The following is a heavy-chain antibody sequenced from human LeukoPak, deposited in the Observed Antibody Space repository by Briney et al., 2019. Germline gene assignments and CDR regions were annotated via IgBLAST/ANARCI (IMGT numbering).Heavy chain of an antibody. V-gene: IGHV4-34*01. CDR3: ARVIAAAGTVGDFDY. D-gene: IGHD6-13*01. CDR1: GGSFSGYY. J-gene: IGHJ4*02. Sequence: SETLSLTCAVYGGSFSGYYWSWIRQPPGKGLEWIGEINHSGSTNYNPSLKSRVTISVDTSKNQFSLKLSSVTAADTAVYYCARVIAAAGTVGDFDYWGQGTLVTVSS. CDR2: INHSGST.